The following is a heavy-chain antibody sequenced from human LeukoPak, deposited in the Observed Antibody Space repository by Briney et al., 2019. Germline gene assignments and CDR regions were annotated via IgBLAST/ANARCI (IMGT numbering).Heavy chain of an antibody. CDR1: GGSISSYY. Sequence: ASETLSLTCTVSGGSISSYYWSWIRQPPGNGLEWIGYIYYSGSTNYNPSLKSRVTISVDTSKNQFSLKLSSVTAADTAVYYCAAGAVWDFDYWGQGTLVTVSS. V-gene: IGHV4-59*01. D-gene: IGHD3-16*01. CDR2: IYYSGST. J-gene: IGHJ4*02. CDR3: AAGAVWDFDY.